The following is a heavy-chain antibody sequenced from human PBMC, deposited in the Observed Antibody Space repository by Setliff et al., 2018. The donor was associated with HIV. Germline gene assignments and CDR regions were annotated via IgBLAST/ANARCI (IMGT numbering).Heavy chain of an antibody. CDR1: GFRFSDYA. V-gene: IGHV3-7*01. D-gene: IGHD6-19*01. Sequence: PGGSLRLSCVASGFRFSDYALHWVRQAPGKGLEWVAKIKQDGSEEYYVDSVKGRFTISRDNAKNSVYLQMNSLRVEDTAMYYCTKDHLSGWASDCWGQGTLVTVSS. CDR3: TKDHLSGWASDC. CDR2: IKQDGSEE. J-gene: IGHJ4*02.